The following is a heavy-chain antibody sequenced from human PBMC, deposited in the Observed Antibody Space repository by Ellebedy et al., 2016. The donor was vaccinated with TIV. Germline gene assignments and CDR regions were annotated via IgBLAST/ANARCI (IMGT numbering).Heavy chain of an antibody. CDR3: ARGGTDWHGFDF. D-gene: IGHD3-9*01. Sequence: GESLKISXAASGFTFSIYSINWVRQAPGKGLEWASYICSTCDITYYADSVKGRFTISRDNAKNSLYLQMDSLRDEDTAVYYCARGGTDWHGFDFWGQGTLVTVSS. V-gene: IGHV3-48*02. CDR1: GFTFSIYS. J-gene: IGHJ4*02. CDR2: ICSTCDIT.